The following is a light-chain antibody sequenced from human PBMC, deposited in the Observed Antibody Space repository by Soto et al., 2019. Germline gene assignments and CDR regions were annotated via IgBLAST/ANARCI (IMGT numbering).Light chain of an antibody. CDR1: QRVDNRY. V-gene: IGKV3-20*01. Sequence: ESVLTQSPGTLSLSPGERATLSCRASQRVDNRYFAWYQQKPGQAPRLLIYGISNRATGIPDRFSGSGSGTDFTLTISRLEPEDFVVYYCQQYSTLPHTFGQGTKLEVK. CDR3: QQYSTLPHT. J-gene: IGKJ2*01. CDR2: GIS.